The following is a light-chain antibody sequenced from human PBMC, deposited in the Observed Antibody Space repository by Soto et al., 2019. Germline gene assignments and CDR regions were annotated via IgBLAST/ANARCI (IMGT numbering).Light chain of an antibody. CDR1: QSVSTY. V-gene: IGKV3-11*01. CDR2: DAS. J-gene: IGKJ3*01. CDR3: QQRSNWPLFT. Sequence: EIVLTQSPATLSLSPGERVTLSCRASQSVSTYLAWYQQKPGQAPRLLFYDASNRATGVPARFSASGSGTDFTLTISSLEPEDFAVYYCQQRSNWPLFTFGPGTKVDIK.